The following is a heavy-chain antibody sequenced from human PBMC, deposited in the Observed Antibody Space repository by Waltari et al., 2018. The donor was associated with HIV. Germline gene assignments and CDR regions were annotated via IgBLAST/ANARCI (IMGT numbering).Heavy chain of an antibody. CDR3: ARLTREGYNGGFDY. V-gene: IGHV3-33*08. CDR2: IWFDSSNK. D-gene: IGHD1-1*01. Sequence: QVQLVESGGGVVQPGRSLRLSCAASEFDFSNFGMHWVRQAPGKGLEWVGVIWFDSSNKYYGESVKGQFTISRENSRKTVYLQMNSLRGEDTAVYYCARLTREGYNGGFDYWGQGTLVTVSS. J-gene: IGHJ4*02. CDR1: EFDFSNFG.